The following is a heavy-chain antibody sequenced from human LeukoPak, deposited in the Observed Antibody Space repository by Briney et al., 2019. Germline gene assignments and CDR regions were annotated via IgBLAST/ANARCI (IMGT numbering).Heavy chain of an antibody. D-gene: IGHD3-22*01. CDR2: IRYDGSYK. Sequence: GGSLRLSCAASGFTFSSYGMHWVRQAPGKGLEWVAFIRYDGSYKNYADSVKGRFTISRDNSKNTLYLQMNSLRPEDTAVYYCAKQREYYDSSPLYDYWGQGTPVTVSS. CDR3: AKQREYYDSSPLYDY. J-gene: IGHJ4*02. V-gene: IGHV3-30*02. CDR1: GFTFSSYG.